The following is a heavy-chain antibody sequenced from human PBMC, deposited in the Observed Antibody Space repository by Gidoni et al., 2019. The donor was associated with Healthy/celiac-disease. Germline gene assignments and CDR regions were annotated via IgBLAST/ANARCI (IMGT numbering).Heavy chain of an antibody. Sequence: QVQLVESGGGVVQPGRSLRLSCAAYGFTFSSYGMHWVRQAPGKGLEWVAVISYDGSNKYYADSVKGRFTISRDNSKNTLYLQMNSLRAEDTAVYYCAKASWIQLWPLDYWGQGTLVTVSS. J-gene: IGHJ4*02. V-gene: IGHV3-30*18. CDR3: AKASWIQLWPLDY. D-gene: IGHD5-18*01. CDR2: ISYDGSNK. CDR1: GFTFSSYG.